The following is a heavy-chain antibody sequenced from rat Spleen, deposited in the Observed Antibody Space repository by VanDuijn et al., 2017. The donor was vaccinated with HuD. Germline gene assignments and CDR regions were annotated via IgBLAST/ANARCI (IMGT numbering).Heavy chain of an antibody. D-gene: IGHD5-1*01. CDR2: INYDGSFS. J-gene: IGHJ2*01. CDR3: ARQNWPFYFDY. CDR1: GFTFSNYD. Sequence: EVQLVESGGGLVQPGRSMKLSCAASGFTFSNYDMAWVRQAPTKGLEWVASINYDGSFSYYRDSVKGRFTISRDNAKSTLYLQMDSLRSEDTATYYCARQNWPFYFDYWGQGVMVTVSS. V-gene: IGHV5S23*01.